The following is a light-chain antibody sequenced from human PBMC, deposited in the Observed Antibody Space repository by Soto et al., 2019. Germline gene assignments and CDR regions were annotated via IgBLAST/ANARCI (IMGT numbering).Light chain of an antibody. CDR2: EVY. Sequence: QSALTQPPSASGSPGQSVTISCTGTSSDVGGYNYVSWYQHHPDKAPKLIIYEVYKRPSGVPDRFSGSKSGNTAPLTFSGLQAEDEAEYYCSSYAASDSFVVFGGGTKLTVL. V-gene: IGLV2-8*01. CDR1: SSDVGGYNY. J-gene: IGLJ2*01. CDR3: SSYAASDSFVV.